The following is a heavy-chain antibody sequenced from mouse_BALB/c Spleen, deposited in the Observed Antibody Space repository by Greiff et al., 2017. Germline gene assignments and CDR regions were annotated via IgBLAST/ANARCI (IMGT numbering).Heavy chain of an antibody. V-gene: IGHV3-2*02. Sequence: EVKLQESGPGLVKPSQSLSLTCTVTGYSITSDYAWNWIRQFPGNKLEWMGYISYSGSTSYNPSLKSRISITRDTSKNQFFLQLNSVTTEDTATYYCARSGNSYYYAMDYWGQGTSVTVSS. CDR3: ARSGNSYYYAMDY. CDR1: GYSITSDYA. D-gene: IGHD2-1*01. CDR2: ISYSGST. J-gene: IGHJ4*01.